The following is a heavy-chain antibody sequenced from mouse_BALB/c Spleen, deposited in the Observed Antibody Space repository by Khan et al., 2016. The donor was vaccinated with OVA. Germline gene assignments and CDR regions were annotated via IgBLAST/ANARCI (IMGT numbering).Heavy chain of an antibody. CDR3: ARDRSDY. CDR1: GYTFTSYW. CDR2: INPTSGYT. V-gene: IGHV1-7*01. Sequence: QVRLQQSGAELAKPGASVKMSCTASGYTFTSYWMHWIKQRPGQGLEWIGYINPTSGYTYYNQKFKDKATFTADKSSSTAFMQLSSRTSDDSAVYYWARDRSDYWGKGTALTVSS. J-gene: IGHJ2*01.